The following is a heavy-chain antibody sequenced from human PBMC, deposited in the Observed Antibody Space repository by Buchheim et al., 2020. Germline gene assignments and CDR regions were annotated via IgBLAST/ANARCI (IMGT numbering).Heavy chain of an antibody. CDR3: ARTGGTPAYSGSYPLDY. Sequence: QVLLQESGPGLLKPSETLSLTCAVYGGSFSGYYWSWIRQPPGKGLEWIGEINHSGSTNYNPSLKSRVTISVDTSKNQFSLKLSSVTAADTAVYYCARTGGTPAYSGSYPLDYWGQGTL. D-gene: IGHD1-26*01. CDR2: INHSGST. J-gene: IGHJ4*02. CDR1: GGSFSGYY. V-gene: IGHV4-34*01.